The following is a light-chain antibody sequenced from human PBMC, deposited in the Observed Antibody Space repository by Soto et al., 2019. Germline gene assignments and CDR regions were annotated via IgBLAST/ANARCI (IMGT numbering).Light chain of an antibody. CDR3: QQYGSSSWT. J-gene: IGKJ1*01. CDR1: QSVSSIY. CDR2: GAS. V-gene: IGKV3-20*01. Sequence: EIVLTQSPGTLPLSPGERATLSCMASQSVSSIYLAWYQHKPGQAPRLLIYGASSRAAGIPDRFSGSGSGTDFTLTISRLEPEDFAVYYCQQYGSSSWTFGRGTTVEIK.